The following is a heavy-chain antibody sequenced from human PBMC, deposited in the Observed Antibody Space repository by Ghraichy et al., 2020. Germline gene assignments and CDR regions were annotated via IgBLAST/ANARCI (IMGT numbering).Heavy chain of an antibody. CDR2: IIPILGIA. CDR3: ASAEYGDYLPYHYYGMDV. Sequence: SVKVSCKASGGTFSSYAISWVRQAPGQGLEWMGRIIPILGIANYAQKFQGRVTITADKSTSTAYMELSSLRSEDTAVYYCASAEYGDYLPYHYYGMDVWGQGTTVTVSS. D-gene: IGHD4-17*01. CDR1: GGTFSSYA. J-gene: IGHJ6*02. V-gene: IGHV1-69*04.